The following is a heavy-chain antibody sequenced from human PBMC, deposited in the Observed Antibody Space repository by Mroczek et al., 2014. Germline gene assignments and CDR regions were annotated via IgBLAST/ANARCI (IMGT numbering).Heavy chain of an antibody. Sequence: QVQLVQSGGGVVQPGRSLRLSCAASGFTFSSYAMHWVRQAPGKGLEWVAVISYDGSNKYYADSVKGRFTISRDNSKNTLYLQMNSLRAEDTAVYYCARESTIFGGIPTGIGWLSSSAFDIWGQGTMVTVSS. CDR2: ISYDGSNK. CDR3: ARESTIFGGIPTGIGWLSSSAFDI. J-gene: IGHJ3*02. CDR1: GFTFSSYA. V-gene: IGHV3-30-3*01. D-gene: IGHD3-3*01.